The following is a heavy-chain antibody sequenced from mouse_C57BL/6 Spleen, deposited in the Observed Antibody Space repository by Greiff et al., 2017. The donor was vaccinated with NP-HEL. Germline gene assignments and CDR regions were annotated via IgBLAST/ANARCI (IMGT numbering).Heavy chain of an antibody. D-gene: IGHD1-1*01. Sequence: EVQVVESGGGLVQPGGSMKLSCVASGFTFSNYWMNWVRQSPEKGLEWVAQIRLKSDNYATHYAESVKGRFTISRDDSKSSVYLQMNNLRAEDTGIYYCTAIYYGSSYDDYWGQGTTLTVSS. CDR2: IRLKSDNYAT. J-gene: IGHJ2*01. CDR3: TAIYYGSSYDDY. CDR1: GFTFSNYW. V-gene: IGHV6-3*01.